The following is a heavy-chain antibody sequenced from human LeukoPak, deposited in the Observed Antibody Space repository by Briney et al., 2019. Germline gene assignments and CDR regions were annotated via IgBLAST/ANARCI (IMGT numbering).Heavy chain of an antibody. CDR2: ISGSVGTT. V-gene: IGHV3-23*01. D-gene: IGHD2-15*01. Sequence: PGGSLRLSCAASGFTFSSYAMNWVRQAPGKGLEWVSAISGSVGTTYYADSVKGRFTISRDNSKNTLYLQMNSLRAEDTAIYYCAKSLAPYCSGGSCFDAFDIWGQGTMVTVSS. J-gene: IGHJ3*02. CDR3: AKSLAPYCSGGSCFDAFDI. CDR1: GFTFSSYA.